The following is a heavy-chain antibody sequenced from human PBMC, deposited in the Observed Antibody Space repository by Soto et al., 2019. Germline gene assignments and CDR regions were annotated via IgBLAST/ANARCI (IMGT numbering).Heavy chain of an antibody. D-gene: IGHD3-3*01. CDR1: GYTLTELS. J-gene: IGHJ5*02. Sequence: ASVKVSCNISGYTLTELSMHWVRQAPGKGLEWMGGFDPEDGETIYAQKFQGRVTMTEDTSTDTAYMELSSLRPEDTAVYYCATGRTRYDRFDPWGQGTLVTVSS. V-gene: IGHV1-24*01. CDR3: ATGRTRYDRFDP. CDR2: FDPEDGET.